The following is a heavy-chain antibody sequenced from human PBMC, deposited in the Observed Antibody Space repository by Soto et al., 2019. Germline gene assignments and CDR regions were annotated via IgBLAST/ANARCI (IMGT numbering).Heavy chain of an antibody. J-gene: IGHJ6*02. V-gene: IGHV4-34*01. Sequence: SETLSLTCAVYGGSFSGYYWSWIRQPPGKGLEWIGEINHSGSTNYNPSLKSRVTISVDTSKNQFSLKLSSVTAADTAVYYCARGLHYYDSSGYYYYYSGMDVWGQGTTVTVSS. D-gene: IGHD3-22*01. CDR3: ARGLHYYDSSGYYYYYSGMDV. CDR1: GGSFSGYY. CDR2: INHSGST.